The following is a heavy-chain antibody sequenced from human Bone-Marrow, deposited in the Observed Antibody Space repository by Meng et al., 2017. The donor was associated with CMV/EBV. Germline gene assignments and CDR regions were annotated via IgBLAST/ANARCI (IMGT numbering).Heavy chain of an antibody. CDR3: ARDLRPSGGGMDV. CDR2: IYTGGIT. J-gene: IGHJ6*02. Sequence: CAASGFSVNSNFMNWVRQAPGKGLEWVSVIYTGGITYYADSVKGRFTISRDNSKNTVHLQMNNLRPGDTAVYYCARDLRPSGGGMDVWGQGTTVTVSS. CDR1: GFSVNSNF. V-gene: IGHV3-53*01. D-gene: IGHD2-8*02.